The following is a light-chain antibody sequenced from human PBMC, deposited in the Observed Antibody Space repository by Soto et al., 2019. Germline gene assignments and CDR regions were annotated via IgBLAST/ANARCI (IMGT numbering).Light chain of an antibody. V-gene: IGKV3-15*01. CDR3: QQRSNWPPIT. J-gene: IGKJ5*01. CDR1: ESVSRN. CDR2: DAS. Sequence: EVVMTQSPATLSVSPGERATLSCRASESVSRNLAWYQQKPGQAPRLLIYDASTRATGIPDRFSGGGSGTDFTLTISSLEPEDAALYYCQQRSNWPPITFGQGTRRE.